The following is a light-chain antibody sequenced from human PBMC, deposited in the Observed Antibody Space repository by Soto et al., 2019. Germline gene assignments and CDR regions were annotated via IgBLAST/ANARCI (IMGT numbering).Light chain of an antibody. CDR3: QQYDNLPLT. CDR2: DAS. Sequence: IQMTQSTSSLSASVGDRVTITCQASQDISNYLNWYQQKPGKAPKLLIYDASNLETGVPSRFSGSGSGTDFTFTISSLQPEDIATYYCQQYDNLPLTFGGGTKVAI. J-gene: IGKJ4*01. V-gene: IGKV1-33*01. CDR1: QDISNY.